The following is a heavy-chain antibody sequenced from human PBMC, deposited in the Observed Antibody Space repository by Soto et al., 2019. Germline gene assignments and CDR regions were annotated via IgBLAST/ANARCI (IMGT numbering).Heavy chain of an antibody. CDR3: ARDVHCSGGSCYSRNYYGMDV. CDR2: IIPIFGTA. J-gene: IGHJ6*02. Sequence: GASVKVSCKASGGTFSSYAISWVRQAPGQGLEWMGGIIPIFGTANYAQKFQGRVTITADESTSTAYMELSSLRSEDTAVYYCARDVHCSGGSCYSRNYYGMDVWGQGTTVTVS. D-gene: IGHD2-15*01. V-gene: IGHV1-69*13. CDR1: GGTFSSYA.